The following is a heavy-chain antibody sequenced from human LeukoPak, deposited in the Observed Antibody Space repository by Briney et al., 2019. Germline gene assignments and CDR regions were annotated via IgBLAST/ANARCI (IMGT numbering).Heavy chain of an antibody. CDR3: ARDSAMVRGVILDY. CDR2: TKSDGSST. CDR1: GFTFSSYW. Sequence: GGSLRLSCAASGFTFSSYWMHWVRQAPGKGLVWVSRTKSDGSSTSYADSVKGRFTISRDNVKNTLYLQTNSLRAEDTAVYYCARDSAMVRGVILDYWGQGTLVTVSS. V-gene: IGHV3-74*01. J-gene: IGHJ4*02. D-gene: IGHD3-10*01.